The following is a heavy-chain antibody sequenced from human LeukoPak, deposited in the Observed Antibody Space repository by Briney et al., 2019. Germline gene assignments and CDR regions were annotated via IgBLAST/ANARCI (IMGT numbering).Heavy chain of an antibody. V-gene: IGHV3-48*01. D-gene: IGHD1-14*01. CDR3: AREALNWNHPGDAFDI. CDR1: GFTFSSYS. J-gene: IGHJ3*02. CDR2: ISSSTSNI. Sequence: GGSLRLSCAASGFTFSSYSINRVRQAPGKGLEWVSYISSSTSNIYYADSVKGRFTISGDNAKSSLYLQMNSLRAEDTAVYYCAREALNWNHPGDAFDIWGQGTMVTVSS.